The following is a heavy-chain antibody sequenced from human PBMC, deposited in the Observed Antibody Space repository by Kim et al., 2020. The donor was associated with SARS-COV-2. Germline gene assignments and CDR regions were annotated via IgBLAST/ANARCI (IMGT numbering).Heavy chain of an antibody. V-gene: IGHV3-23*01. J-gene: IGHJ4*02. Sequence: GGSLRLSCAASGFTFNRFSMSWVRQAPGKGLEWVSSIGSRGDNTYYADSVKGRFTISRDNSYNTLYLQMNSLRADDTAVYYCVKDRPEWPIDYGGQGTLVTVSS. D-gene: IGHD3-3*01. CDR3: VKDRPEWPIDY. CDR2: IGSRGDNT. CDR1: GFTFNRFS.